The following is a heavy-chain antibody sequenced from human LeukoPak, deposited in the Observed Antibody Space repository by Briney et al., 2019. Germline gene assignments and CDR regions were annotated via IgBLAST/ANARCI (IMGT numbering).Heavy chain of an antibody. Sequence: SVKVSCKASGGTFSSYTISWVRQAPGQGLEWMGRIISILGIANYAQTFQGRVTITTDESTSTAYMELSSLRSEDTAVYYCARRGSHYYYYYYRDVGGKGPTVTVSS. J-gene: IGHJ6*03. D-gene: IGHD3-16*01. CDR3: ARRGSHYYYYYYRDV. V-gene: IGHV1-69*02. CDR1: GGTFSSYT. CDR2: IISILGIA.